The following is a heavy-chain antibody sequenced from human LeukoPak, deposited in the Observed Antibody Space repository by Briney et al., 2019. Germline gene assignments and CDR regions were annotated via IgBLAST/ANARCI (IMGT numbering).Heavy chain of an antibody. Sequence: SETLSLTCTVSGGSISGYYWSWIRQPPGKGLEWIGYIYHSGSTNYNPSLKSRVTISVDTSKNQFSLKLSSVTAADTAMYYCARYAKYGYYYYMDVWGKGTTVTVSS. CDR2: IYHSGST. J-gene: IGHJ6*03. CDR1: GGSISGYY. V-gene: IGHV4-59*01. D-gene: IGHD2-8*01. CDR3: ARYAKYGYYYYMDV.